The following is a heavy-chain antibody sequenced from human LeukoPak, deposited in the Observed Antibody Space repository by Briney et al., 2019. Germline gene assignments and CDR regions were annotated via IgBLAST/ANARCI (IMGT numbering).Heavy chain of an antibody. D-gene: IGHD3-9*01. V-gene: IGHV4-39*07. CDR2: IYYSGST. Sequence: SETLSLTCTVSGGSISSDSYYWAWIRQPPGKGPEWIASIYYSGSTYYNPSLKSRVTISVDTSKNQFSLKLSSVTAADTAVYYCARLSRGNLRYFDWLPDYWGQGTLVTVSS. CDR1: GGSISSDSYY. CDR3: ARLSRGNLRYFDWLPDY. J-gene: IGHJ4*02.